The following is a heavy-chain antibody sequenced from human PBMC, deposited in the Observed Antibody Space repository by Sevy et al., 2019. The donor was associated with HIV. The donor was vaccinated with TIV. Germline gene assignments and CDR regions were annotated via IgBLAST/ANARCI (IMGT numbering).Heavy chain of an antibody. CDR3: ARELAYCDGDCSRAEYFQH. V-gene: IGHV1-18*01. CDR1: GYPFSNYG. J-gene: IGHJ1*01. CDR2: ISPYNGDT. D-gene: IGHD2-21*02. Sequence: ASVKVSCKASGYPFSNYGISWVRQAPGQGLEWMGWISPYNGDTSYAQKFQGRVTVTTDTSTSTAYMELRSLRSDETAIYYCARELAYCDGDCSRAEYFQHWGQGALVTVSS.